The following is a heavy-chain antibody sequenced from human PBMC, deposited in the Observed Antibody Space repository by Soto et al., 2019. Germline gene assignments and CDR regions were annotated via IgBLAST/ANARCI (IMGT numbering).Heavy chain of an antibody. D-gene: IGHD6-6*01. CDR2: IYYSGST. Sequence: SETLSLTCTVSGGSISSYYWSWIRQPPGKGLEWIGYIYYSGSTNYDPSLKSRVTISVDTSKNQFSLKLSSVTAADTAVYYCARGIAALRYWFDPWGQGTLVTVSS. CDR1: GGSISSYY. CDR3: ARGIAALRYWFDP. V-gene: IGHV4-59*01. J-gene: IGHJ5*02.